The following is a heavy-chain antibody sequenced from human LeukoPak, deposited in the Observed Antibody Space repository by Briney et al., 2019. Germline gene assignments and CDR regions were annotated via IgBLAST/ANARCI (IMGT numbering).Heavy chain of an antibody. CDR2: INPKSGGT. CDR1: GYSFTDYY. V-gene: IGHV1-2*02. D-gene: IGHD2-21*01. CDR3: ARADRLDGGPYLIGP. J-gene: IGHJ5*02. Sequence: ASVKVSCKTSGYSFTDYYMHWVRQAPGQGHEWMGWINPKSGGTSSAQKFQGRVTMTRDTSITTVYMEVSWLTSDDTAIYYCARADRLDGGPYLIGPWGQETLVTVSS.